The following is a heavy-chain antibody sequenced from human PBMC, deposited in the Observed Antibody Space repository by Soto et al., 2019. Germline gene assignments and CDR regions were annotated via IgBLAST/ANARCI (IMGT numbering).Heavy chain of an antibody. CDR1: GSLHQYC. CDR3: ARVLYYGSGSYSPYGMDV. D-gene: IGHD3-10*01. CDR2: VRPPFRTT. V-gene: IGHV1-69*01. Sequence: QGPVVPSGGGVEKPWVFVKGFWQAFWGSLHQYCIGLVGQGPGNGPEWKGGVRPPFRTTNYARKFQGRISITADASTGTVNMELSSLTSEDTAQYYCARVLYYGSGSYSPYGMDVWGQGTTVTVSS. J-gene: IGHJ6*02.